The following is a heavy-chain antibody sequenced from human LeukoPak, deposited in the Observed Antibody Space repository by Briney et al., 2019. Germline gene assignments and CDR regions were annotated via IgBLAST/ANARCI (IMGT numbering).Heavy chain of an antibody. CDR2: IIPIFGAA. CDR3: ARPYVEVEPNLFDY. CDR1: GGTFTNYA. J-gene: IGHJ4*02. Sequence: SVKVSCKASGGTFTNYAFSWVRQAPGQGLEWTGGIIPIFGAANYAQMFQGRVTITADESTSTAYMELSSLRSEDTAVYYCARPYVEVEPNLFDYWGQGTLVTVSS. D-gene: IGHD3-10*02. V-gene: IGHV1-69*13.